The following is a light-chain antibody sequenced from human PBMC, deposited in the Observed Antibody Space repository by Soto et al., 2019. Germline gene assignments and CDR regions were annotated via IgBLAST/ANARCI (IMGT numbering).Light chain of an antibody. V-gene: IGLV2-23*01. CDR1: SSDIGPYNL. Sequence: QSALAQPASVSGSPGQSITISCTGTSSDIGPYNLVSWFEQRPGKAPKLVIFEGFKSPSGVSHRVSGSKSGVTASVAVRWPRAEDEADYDCCSYGGPDTCVFGAESKVTGL. CDR3: CSYGGPDTCV. CDR2: EGF. J-gene: IGLJ1*01.